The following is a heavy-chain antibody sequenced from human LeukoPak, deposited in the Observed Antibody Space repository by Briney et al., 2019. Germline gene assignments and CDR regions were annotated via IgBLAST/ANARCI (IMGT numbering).Heavy chain of an antibody. V-gene: IGHV1-8*01. CDR2: MNPNSGNP. CDR3: ARAKVDNFKRWLQLKGEYYFDY. D-gene: IGHD5-24*01. J-gene: IGHJ4*02. Sequence: ASLKVSCKASGYTFTSYAINWVRRAPGQGLEWMGWMNPNSGNPTYAQKFQGRVTMTRNTSISTAYMELSSLRSEDTAVYYCARAKVDNFKRWLQLKGEYYFDYWGQETLVTVSS. CDR1: GYTFTSYA.